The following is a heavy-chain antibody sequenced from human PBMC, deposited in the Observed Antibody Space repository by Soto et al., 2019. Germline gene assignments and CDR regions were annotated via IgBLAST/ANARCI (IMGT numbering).Heavy chain of an antibody. CDR1: GYTFIGNN. CDR3: AKEMATIYRPFDY. V-gene: IGHV1-2*02. CDR2: MSPNTGVT. D-gene: IGHD5-12*01. J-gene: IGHJ4*02. Sequence: ASVKVSCKASGYTFIGNNIHWVRQAPGQGLEWMGWMSPNTGVTKYAQIFQGRVTMTRDTSINTAYMQMNSLRAEDTAVYYCAKEMATIYRPFDYWGQGTLVTVSS.